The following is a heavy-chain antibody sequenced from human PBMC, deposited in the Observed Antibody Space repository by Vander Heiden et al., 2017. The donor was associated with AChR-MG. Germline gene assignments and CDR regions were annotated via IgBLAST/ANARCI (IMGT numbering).Heavy chain of an antibody. V-gene: IGHV3-7*01. Sequence: EVQLVESGGGLVQPGGSLRLSCAASGFTFSTYWMSWVRQTPGKGLEWVANIKQDGSEKNYVDSVKGRFTISRDNAKNSLYLQMNSLRAEDTAVYYCAREVSGRGVKKYFDYWGQGTLVTVSS. CDR1: GFTFSTYW. D-gene: IGHD3-3*01. CDR3: AREVSGRGVKKYFDY. CDR2: IKQDGSEK. J-gene: IGHJ4*02.